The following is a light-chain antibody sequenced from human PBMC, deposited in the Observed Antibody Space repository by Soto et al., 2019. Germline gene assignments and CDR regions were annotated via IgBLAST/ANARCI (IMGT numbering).Light chain of an antibody. V-gene: IGKV3-20*01. Sequence: EIVLTQSPGTLSLSPGERATLSCRASQSVSSSSLAWYQQRPGQAPRLLIYGAASRATGIPDRFSGRGSGTDCTLTISRLEPEDFAVYFCQQYGTSPYTFGQGTKLEIK. CDR1: QSVSSSS. CDR3: QQYGTSPYT. CDR2: GAA. J-gene: IGKJ2*01.